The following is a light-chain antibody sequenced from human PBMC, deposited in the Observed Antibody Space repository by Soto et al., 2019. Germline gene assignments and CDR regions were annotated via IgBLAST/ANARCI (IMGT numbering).Light chain of an antibody. CDR1: SSDIGAYSF. CDR3: TSYSNTNSRV. V-gene: IGLV2-14*01. Sequence: QSVLTQPASVSGSPGQSITISGTGTSSDIGAYSFVSWYQQHPGKVPKLLIYEVSIRASGVPDRFSASKSGNTASLTISGLQPEDEADYICTSYSNTNSRVFASGTKLTVL. J-gene: IGLJ1*01. CDR2: EVS.